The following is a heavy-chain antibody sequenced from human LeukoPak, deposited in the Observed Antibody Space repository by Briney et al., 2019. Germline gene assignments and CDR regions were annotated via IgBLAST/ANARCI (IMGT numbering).Heavy chain of an antibody. CDR3: ACTNTLDV. CDR1: GFTFSSYG. D-gene: IGHD2-8*01. J-gene: IGHJ6*04. Sequence: GRSLRLSCAASGFTFSSYGMHWVRQAPGKGLEWVANIYQDGSKKNYVDSVKGRFTISRDNAKNSLYLQMNSLRAEDTAVYYCACTNTLDVWGKGATVTVSS. V-gene: IGHV3-7*03. CDR2: IYQDGSKK.